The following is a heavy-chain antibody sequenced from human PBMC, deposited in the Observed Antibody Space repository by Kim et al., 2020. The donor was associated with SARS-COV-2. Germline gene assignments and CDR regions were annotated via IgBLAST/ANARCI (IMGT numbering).Heavy chain of an antibody. CDR3: ARDGGPYYDSSGYYLDY. V-gene: IGHV1-46*01. J-gene: IGHJ4*02. CDR1: GYTFTSYY. CDR2: INPSGGST. D-gene: IGHD3-22*01. Sequence: ASVKVSCKASGYTFTSYYMHWVRQAPGQGLEWMGIINPSGGSTSYAQKFQGRVTMTRDTSTSTVYMELSSLRSEDTAVYYCARDGGPYYDSSGYYLDYWGQGTLVTVSS.